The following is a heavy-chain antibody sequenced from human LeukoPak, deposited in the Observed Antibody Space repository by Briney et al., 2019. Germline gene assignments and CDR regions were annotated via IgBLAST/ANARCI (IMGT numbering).Heavy chain of an antibody. CDR2: IYYSGST. D-gene: IGHD5-18*01. J-gene: IGHJ3*02. CDR1: GGSISSGGYS. CDR3: ARSEYSYGADAFDI. V-gene: IGHV4-61*08. Sequence: PSETLSLTCAVSGGSISSGGYSWSWIRQPPGKGLEWIGYIYYSGSTNYNPSLKSRVTVSLDTSKNQFSLRLSSVTAADTAVYYCARSEYSYGADAFDIWGQGTTVTVSS.